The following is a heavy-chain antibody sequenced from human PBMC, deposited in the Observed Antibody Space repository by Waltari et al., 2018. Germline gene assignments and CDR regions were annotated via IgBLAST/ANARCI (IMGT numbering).Heavy chain of an antibody. Sequence: EVQLVESGGGLVQPGGSLRLSCAASGFTFSASWVGWVRQPPGKGVEWVAIINPDGSKKNYVDSVKGRFTISRDNAENSLYLQMNSLRAEDSAVYFCARDPGNGALDYWGQGTLVTVSS. CDR1: GFTFSASW. V-gene: IGHV3-7*01. CDR2: INPDGSKK. CDR3: ARDPGNGALDY. D-gene: IGHD4-17*01. J-gene: IGHJ4*02.